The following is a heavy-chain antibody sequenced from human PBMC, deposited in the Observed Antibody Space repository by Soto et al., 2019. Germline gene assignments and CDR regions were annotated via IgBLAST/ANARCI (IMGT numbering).Heavy chain of an antibody. CDR1: GYAFTTYG. D-gene: IGHD1-1*01. CDR3: ARGRYGDY. Sequence: QVHLVQSGAEVKKPGASVKVSCQASGYAFTTYGITWVRQAPGQGLEWMGWISAHNGNTNYEQKLQGRVTVTRDTTTSTAYMELRSLRSDDTAVYYGARGRYGDYWGQGALVTVSS. V-gene: IGHV1-18*01. CDR2: ISAHNGNT. J-gene: IGHJ4*02.